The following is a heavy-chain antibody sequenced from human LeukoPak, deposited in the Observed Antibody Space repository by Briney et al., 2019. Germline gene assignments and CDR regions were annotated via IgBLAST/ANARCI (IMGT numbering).Heavy chain of an antibody. Sequence: GGSLRLSCAASGFTFSSYTMSWVRQAPGKGLEWVSTITTSDGNTYCADSVKGRFTVSRDNSKNTLFLQMNSLRAEDTAVYYCAKDGGLWVSAHWGDSWGRGTLVTVSS. D-gene: IGHD7-27*01. CDR2: ITTSDGNT. J-gene: IGHJ4*02. CDR1: GFTFSSYT. CDR3: AKDGGLWVSAHWGDS. V-gene: IGHV3-23*01.